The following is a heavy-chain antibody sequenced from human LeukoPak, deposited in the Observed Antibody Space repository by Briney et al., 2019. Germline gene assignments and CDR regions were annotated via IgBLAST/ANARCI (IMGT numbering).Heavy chain of an antibody. D-gene: IGHD5-24*01. J-gene: IGHJ4*02. CDR1: GYSISSGYY. Sequence: PSETLSLTCTVSGYSISSGYYWGWIRQPPGKGLEWIGSIYHSGSTYYNPSLKSRVTISVDTSKNQFSLKLSSVTAADTAVYYCARGYGLGWLQFLYWGQGTLVTVSS. CDR3: ARGYGLGWLQFLY. CDR2: IYHSGST. V-gene: IGHV4-38-2*02.